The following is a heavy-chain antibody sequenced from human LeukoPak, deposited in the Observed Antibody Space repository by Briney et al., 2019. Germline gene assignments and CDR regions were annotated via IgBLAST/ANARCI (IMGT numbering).Heavy chain of an antibody. CDR1: GYTFTSYD. J-gene: IGHJ4*02. CDR3: ARGAWTSSFDY. CDR2: VNPNSGDT. V-gene: IGHV1-8*01. D-gene: IGHD6-6*01. Sequence: GASVKVSCKSSGYTFTSYDFNWVRQATGQGLEWMGWVNPNSGDTAYAQNFQGRVIITMDTSINKASMELSSLRSEDTDVYYCARGAWTSSFDYWRQGTMVADSS.